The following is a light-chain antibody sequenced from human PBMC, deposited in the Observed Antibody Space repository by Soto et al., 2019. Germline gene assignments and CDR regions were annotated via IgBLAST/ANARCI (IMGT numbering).Light chain of an antibody. V-gene: IGLV2-14*03. CDR2: DVR. Sequence: QSALTQPASVSGSPGQSVTISCTGTSSDVGDYNYVSCYQHHPGKAPKLMIYDVRNRPSGVSNRFSGSKSGNTASLTISGLQADDEADYYCSSYTRSGTLGVVFGGGTKLTVL. J-gene: IGLJ2*01. CDR1: SSDVGDYNY. CDR3: SSYTRSGTLGVV.